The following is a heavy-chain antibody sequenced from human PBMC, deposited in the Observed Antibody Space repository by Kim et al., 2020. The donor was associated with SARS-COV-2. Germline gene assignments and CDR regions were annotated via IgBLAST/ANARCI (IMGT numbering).Heavy chain of an antibody. CDR2: ISWNSGSI. Sequence: GGSLRLSCAASGFTFDDYAMHWVRQAPGKGLEWVSGISWNSGSIGYADSVKGRFTISRDNAKNSLYLQMNSLRAEDTALYYCAKALGDYGVRYFDLWGRGTLVTVSS. D-gene: IGHD4-17*01. J-gene: IGHJ2*01. V-gene: IGHV3-9*01. CDR1: GFTFDDYA. CDR3: AKALGDYGVRYFDL.